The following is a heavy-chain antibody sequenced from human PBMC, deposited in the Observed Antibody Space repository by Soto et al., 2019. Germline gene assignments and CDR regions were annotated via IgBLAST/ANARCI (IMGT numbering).Heavy chain of an antibody. Sequence: PGGSLRLSCTTSGFTFSRSALSWVRQAPGKGLEWVSAISGRGLNPYYADSVKGRFTISRDNSKNTLYLQMNSLRAEDTAVYYCAKQWDSSGWYGVGDWFDPWGQGTLVTVSS. V-gene: IGHV3-23*01. CDR3: AKQWDSSGWYGVGDWFDP. D-gene: IGHD6-19*01. CDR2: ISGRGLNP. CDR1: GFTFSRSA. J-gene: IGHJ5*02.